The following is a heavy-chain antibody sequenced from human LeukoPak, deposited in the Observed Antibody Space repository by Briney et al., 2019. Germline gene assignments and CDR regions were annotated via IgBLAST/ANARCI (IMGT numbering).Heavy chain of an antibody. D-gene: IGHD3-22*01. CDR3: ARAGDMINFQD. Sequence: GGSLRLSCAASGFTVSSIYMSWVRQAPGKGLEWVSVIYEGGNTYYAPSVEGRFTISRDNSKNTLYLQMNSLRAEDTAVYYCARAGDMINFQDWGQGTLVTVSS. V-gene: IGHV3-66*01. CDR1: GFTVSSIY. J-gene: IGHJ1*01. CDR2: IYEGGNT.